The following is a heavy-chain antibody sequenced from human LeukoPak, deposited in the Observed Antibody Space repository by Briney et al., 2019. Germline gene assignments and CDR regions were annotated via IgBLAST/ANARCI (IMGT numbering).Heavy chain of an antibody. Sequence: GASVKVPCKASGYTFTNYDIMWVRQATGQGPEWMGWMNSNSGNTGYAQKFQGRVTMTRDTSINTAYMELHSLTSEDTAVYYCARGRGGTVVQGYLDYWGQGTLVTVSS. D-gene: IGHD3-10*01. V-gene: IGHV1-8*01. CDR2: MNSNSGNT. CDR1: GYTFTNYD. CDR3: ARGRGGTVVQGYLDY. J-gene: IGHJ4*02.